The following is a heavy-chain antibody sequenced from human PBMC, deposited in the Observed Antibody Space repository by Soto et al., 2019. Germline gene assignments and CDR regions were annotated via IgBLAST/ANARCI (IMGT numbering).Heavy chain of an antibody. Sequence: QLQLQESGPGLVKPSETLSLTCTVSGGSISSSSYYWGWIRQPPGKGLEWIGSIYYSGSTYYNPSLKSRVTISVDTSKNQFSLTLRSVTAADTAVYYCARGRRYSYGTPYYYYTDVWGKGTTVTVSS. CDR2: IYYSGST. CDR3: ARGRRYSYGTPYYYYTDV. D-gene: IGHD5-18*01. V-gene: IGHV4-39*01. J-gene: IGHJ6*03. CDR1: GGSISSSSYY.